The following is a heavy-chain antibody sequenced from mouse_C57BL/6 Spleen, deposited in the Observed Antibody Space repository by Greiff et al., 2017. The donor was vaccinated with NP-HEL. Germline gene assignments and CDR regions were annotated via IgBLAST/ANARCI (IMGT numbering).Heavy chain of an antibody. CDR1: GFTFSDYG. CDR3: ARTLYYYGSSHFAY. V-gene: IGHV5-17*01. D-gene: IGHD1-1*01. Sequence: EVKLVESGGGLVKPGGSLKLSCAASGFTFSDYGMHWVRQAPEKGLEWVAYISSGSSTIYYADTVKGRFTISRDNAKNTLFLQMTSLRSEDTAMEYCARTLYYYGSSHFAYWGQGTLVTVSA. CDR2: ISSGSSTI. J-gene: IGHJ3*01.